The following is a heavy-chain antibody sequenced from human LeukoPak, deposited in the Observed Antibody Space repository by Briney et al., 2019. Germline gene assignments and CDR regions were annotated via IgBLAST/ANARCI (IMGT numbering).Heavy chain of an antibody. V-gene: IGHV4-59*12. J-gene: IGHJ4*02. CDR1: GGSISSYY. Sequence: SETLSLTCTVSGGSISSYYWSWIRRPPGKGLEWIGYIYYSGSTNYNPSLKSRVTISVDTSKNQFSLKLSSVTAADTAVYYCARDLNMGGDYWGQGTLVTVSS. CDR2: IYYSGST. CDR3: ARDLNMGGDY. D-gene: IGHD3-10*01.